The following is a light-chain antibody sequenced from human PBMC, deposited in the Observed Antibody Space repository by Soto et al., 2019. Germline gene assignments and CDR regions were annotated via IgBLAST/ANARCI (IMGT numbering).Light chain of an antibody. CDR3: HQYGSSPLT. V-gene: IGKV3-20*01. J-gene: IGKJ4*01. Sequence: EIVLTQSPGTLSLSPGESGTLSCRAGQTLSSSSLAWYQQKPGQAPRLLIYGASNRASGIPDRFSGGGSGTDFTLTISRLEPEDFAVYYCHQYGSSPLTFGGRTKVEI. CDR1: QTLSSSS. CDR2: GAS.